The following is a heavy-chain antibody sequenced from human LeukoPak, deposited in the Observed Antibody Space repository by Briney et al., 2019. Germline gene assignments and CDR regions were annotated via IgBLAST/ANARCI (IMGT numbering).Heavy chain of an antibody. CDR1: GGSISSYY. CDR2: IYYSGST. Sequence: PSETLSLTWTVSGGSISSYYWSWIRQPPGKGLEWIGYIYYSGSTNYNPSLKSRVTISVDTSKNQFSLKLSSVTAADTAVYYCASVDTAMVTVFDYWGQGTLVTVSS. D-gene: IGHD5-18*01. V-gene: IGHV4-59*01. J-gene: IGHJ4*02. CDR3: ASVDTAMVTVFDY.